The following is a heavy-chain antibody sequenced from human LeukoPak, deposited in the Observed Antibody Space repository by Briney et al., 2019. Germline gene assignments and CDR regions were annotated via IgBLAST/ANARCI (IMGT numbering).Heavy chain of an antibody. D-gene: IGHD6-13*01. CDR3: ARRIAAGGTAVGY. J-gene: IGHJ4*02. CDR2: INAGNGHT. V-gene: IGHV1-3*01. Sequence: GASVKVSCKASGYTFIGYAIHWVRQAPGQRFEWMGWINAGNGHTKYSQNFQGRVTITRDSSANIVYMELSSLTSEDTAVYFCARRIAAGGTAVGYWGQGTLVTVSS. CDR1: GYTFIGYA.